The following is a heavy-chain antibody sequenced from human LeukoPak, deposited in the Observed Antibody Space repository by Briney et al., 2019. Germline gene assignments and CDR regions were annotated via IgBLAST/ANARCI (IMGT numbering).Heavy chain of an antibody. Sequence: GGSLRLSCAASGFTFSSYGMHWVRQAPGKGLEWVAFIRYDGSNKYYADSVKGRFTISRDNSKNTLYLQTNSLRAEDTAVYYCAKANYDFWSGYPGSGGAFDIWGQGTMVTVSS. CDR1: GFTFSSYG. V-gene: IGHV3-30*02. CDR2: IRYDGSNK. J-gene: IGHJ3*02. D-gene: IGHD3-3*01. CDR3: AKANYDFWSGYPGSGGAFDI.